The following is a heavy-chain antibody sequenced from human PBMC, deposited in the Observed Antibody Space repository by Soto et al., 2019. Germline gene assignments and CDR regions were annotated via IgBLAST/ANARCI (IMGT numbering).Heavy chain of an antibody. Sequence: EPQLVESGGGLVQPGGSLRLSCAASGFTFSFYTMNWVRQTPGKGLEWLAYIRRGGSSIYYADSVKGRFTVSRDNANNSLSLQLNSLGREDTAVYYCLREGGDLRGSGVFDYWGQGTLVTVSS. CDR1: GFTFSFYT. CDR3: LREGGDLRGSGVFDY. V-gene: IGHV3-48*01. J-gene: IGHJ4*02. CDR2: IRRGGSSI. D-gene: IGHD6-19*01.